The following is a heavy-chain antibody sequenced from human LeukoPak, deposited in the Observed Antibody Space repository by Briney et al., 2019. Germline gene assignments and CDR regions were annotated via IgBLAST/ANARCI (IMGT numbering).Heavy chain of an antibody. CDR1: GFTFSSYA. V-gene: IGHV3-30-3*01. D-gene: IGHD3-22*01. CDR3: ARDRVPYYDSSGYYYYYGMDV. J-gene: IGHJ6*02. CDR2: ISYDGSNK. Sequence: GGSLRLSCAASGFTFSSYAMHWVRQAPGKGLEWVAVISYDGSNKYYADSVKGRFTISRDNSKNTLYLQMNSLRAEDTAVYYCARDRVPYYDSSGYYYYYGMDVWGQRTTVTVSS.